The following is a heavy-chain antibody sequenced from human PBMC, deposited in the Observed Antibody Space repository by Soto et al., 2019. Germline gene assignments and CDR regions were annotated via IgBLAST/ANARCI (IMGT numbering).Heavy chain of an antibody. Sequence: PGGSLRLSCTASGFTFGDYAMSWFRQAPGKXLEWVGFIRSKAYGGTTEYAASVKGRFTISRDDSKSIAYLQMNSLKTEDTAVYYCTRFYDYGDYGLTSPPDYWGQGTLVTVSS. CDR3: TRFYDYGDYGLTSPPDY. CDR2: IRSKAYGGTT. J-gene: IGHJ4*02. V-gene: IGHV3-49*03. D-gene: IGHD4-17*01. CDR1: GFTFGDYA.